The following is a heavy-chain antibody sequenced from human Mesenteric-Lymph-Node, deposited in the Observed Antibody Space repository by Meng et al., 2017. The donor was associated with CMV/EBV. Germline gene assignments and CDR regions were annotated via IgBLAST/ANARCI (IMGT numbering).Heavy chain of an antibody. CDR1: GFTFSSYS. CDR2: ISISSSYM. CDR3: ARDEGGGYNYPGY. V-gene: IGHV3-21*01. D-gene: IGHD5-24*01. J-gene: IGHJ4*02. Sequence: GESLKISCAASGFTFSSYSMNWVRQAPGRGLEWVSSISISSSYMYYADSVKGRFTISRDNAKKSLYLQMNSLRAEDTAVYYCARDEGGGYNYPGYWGQGTLVTVSS.